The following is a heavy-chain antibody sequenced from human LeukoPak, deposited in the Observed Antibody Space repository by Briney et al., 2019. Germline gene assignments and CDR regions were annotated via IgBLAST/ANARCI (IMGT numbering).Heavy chain of an antibody. V-gene: IGHV3-66*01. CDR3: ARDYCSSTSCYPDY. CDR2: IYSCGST. D-gene: IGHD2-2*01. CDR1: GFTVSSNY. J-gene: IGHJ4*02. Sequence: GGSLRLSCAASGFTVSSNYMSWVRQAPGKGLEWVSVIYSCGSTYYADSVKGRFTIPRDNSKNTLYLQMSSLRAEDTAVYYCARDYCSSTSCYPDYWGQGTLVTVSS.